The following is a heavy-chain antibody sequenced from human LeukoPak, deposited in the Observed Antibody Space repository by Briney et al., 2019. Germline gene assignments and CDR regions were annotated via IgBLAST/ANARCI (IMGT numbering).Heavy chain of an antibody. D-gene: IGHD3-10*01. CDR3: ARRGRGSGSTSFDY. Sequence: TSETLSLTCTVSGGSISSYYWSWIRQPAGKGLEWIGRIYTSGSTNYNPSLKSRVTISVDTSKNQFSLKLSSVTAADTAVYYCARRGRGSGSTSFDYWGQGTLVTVSS. J-gene: IGHJ4*02. V-gene: IGHV4-4*07. CDR1: GGSISSYY. CDR2: IYTSGST.